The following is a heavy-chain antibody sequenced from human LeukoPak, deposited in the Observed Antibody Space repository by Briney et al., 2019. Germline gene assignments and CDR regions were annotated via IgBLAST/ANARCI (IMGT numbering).Heavy chain of an antibody. V-gene: IGHV4-59*08. CDR3: ARHGQFTSHPLDC. D-gene: IGHD2-2*01. CDR2: VHYTGAT. CDR1: GGXISGYD. J-gene: IGHJ4*02. Sequence: SETLSLTCSVSGGXISGYDWSWFRQSPGKGLEWIAWVHYTGATSSNPSLRSRVSTSIDTSKSQFSLKVTSVTAADTAVYYCARHGQFTSHPLDCWGQGTLVTVSS.